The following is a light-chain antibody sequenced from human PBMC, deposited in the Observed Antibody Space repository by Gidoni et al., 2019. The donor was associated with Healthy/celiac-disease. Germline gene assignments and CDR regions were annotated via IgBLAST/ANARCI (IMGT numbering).Light chain of an antibody. Sequence: QSALTQPASVSGSPGQSITISCTGTSSDVGGYNYVSWYQQHPGKPPKLMIYDVSNRPSGFSNRFSGSKSGNTASLTISGLQAEDEADYYCSSYTSSSIGFGGGTKLPVL. CDR3: SSYTSSSIG. J-gene: IGLJ3*02. CDR1: SSDVGGYNY. CDR2: DVS. V-gene: IGLV2-14*03.